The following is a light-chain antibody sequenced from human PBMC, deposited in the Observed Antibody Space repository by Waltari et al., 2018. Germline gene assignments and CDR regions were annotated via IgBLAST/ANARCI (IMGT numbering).Light chain of an antibody. CDR1: SSNLGNNV. CDR2: RND. Sequence: QSVLTQPPSASGTPGQRVTISCSGTSSNLGNNVVNWYQQVPGTAPKLLSYRNDLRPSGGPDRFSASKSGTSASRAISGLQSEDEAEYYCASWDDSLNGHWVFGGGTKVTVL. CDR3: ASWDDSLNGHWV. J-gene: IGLJ3*02. V-gene: IGLV1-44*01.